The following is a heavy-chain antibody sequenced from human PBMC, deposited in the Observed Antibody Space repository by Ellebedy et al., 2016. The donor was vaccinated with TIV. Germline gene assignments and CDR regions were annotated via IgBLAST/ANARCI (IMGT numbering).Heavy chain of an antibody. J-gene: IGHJ4*02. CDR1: GASVSSWSYY. D-gene: IGHD3-16*02. V-gene: IGHV4-39*06. Sequence: MPSETLSLTCTVSGASVSSWSYYWGWVRLPPGKGLEWIGSISSSGSTHYTPSLRSRVTISVDTSKNQFPLNLGSVTAADKAVYYCASHLGGFSVGTSDYWGQGTLVTVSS. CDR3: ASHLGGFSVGTSDY. CDR2: ISSSGST.